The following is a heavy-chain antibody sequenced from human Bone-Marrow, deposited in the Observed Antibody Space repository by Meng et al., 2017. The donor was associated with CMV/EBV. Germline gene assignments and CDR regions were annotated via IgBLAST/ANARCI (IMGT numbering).Heavy chain of an antibody. CDR2: IYYSGST. CDR1: SGSVSSGSYY. V-gene: IGHV4-61*01. CDR3: ARDHRWLRDAFDI. Sequence: SETLSLTCTVSSGSVSSGSYYWSWIRQPPGKGLEWIGYIYYSGSTNYNPSLKSRVTISVDKSKNQFSLKLSSVTAADTAVYYCARDHRWLRDAFDIWGQGTMVTVSS. D-gene: IGHD6-19*01. J-gene: IGHJ3*02.